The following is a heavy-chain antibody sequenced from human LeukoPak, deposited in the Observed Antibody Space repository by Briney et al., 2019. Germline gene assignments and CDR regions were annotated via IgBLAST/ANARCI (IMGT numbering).Heavy chain of an antibody. V-gene: IGHV3-11*01. CDR1: GFTFSDYY. CDR2: ISSSGSTI. CDR3: STAPLYYDFLSSDLSNAFDI. Sequence: PGGSLRLSCAASGFTFSDYYMSWIRQAPGKGLEWVSYISSSGSTIYYADSVKGRFTISRDNPKNSLYLQMNRLIAEDTSVYYFSTAPLYYDFLSSDLSNAFDIWGQGTMVTVSS. D-gene: IGHD3-3*01. J-gene: IGHJ3*02.